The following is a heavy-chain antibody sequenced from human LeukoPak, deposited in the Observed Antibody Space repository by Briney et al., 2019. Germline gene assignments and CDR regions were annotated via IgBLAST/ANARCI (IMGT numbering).Heavy chain of an antibody. D-gene: IGHD2-2*01. J-gene: IGHJ5*02. V-gene: IGHV4-30-4*08. CDR1: GGSIRSSDYY. CDR3: ARDNPQDCRSSSCYFDA. Sequence: SETLSLTCTVSGGSIRSSDYYWSWIRQPPGKGLEWIGYIYYSGSTSYSPSLKSRVIISVDTSKNQFFLNLSSVTAADTAVYCCARDNPQDCRSSSCYFDAWGQGTLVTVSS. CDR2: IYYSGST.